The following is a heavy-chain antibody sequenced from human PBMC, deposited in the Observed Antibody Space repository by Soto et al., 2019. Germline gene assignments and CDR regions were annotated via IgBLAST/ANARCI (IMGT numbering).Heavy chain of an antibody. J-gene: IGHJ4*02. V-gene: IGHV4-59*01. CDR3: ARGRSYYDILTGYETNFDY. CDR1: GGSISSYY. CDR2: IYYSGST. D-gene: IGHD3-9*01. Sequence: SETLSLTCTVSGGSISSYYWSWIRQPPGKGLEWIGYIYYSGSTNYNPSLKSRVTISVDTSKNQFSLKLSSVTAADTAVYYCARGRSYYDILTGYETNFDYWGQGTLVTVSS.